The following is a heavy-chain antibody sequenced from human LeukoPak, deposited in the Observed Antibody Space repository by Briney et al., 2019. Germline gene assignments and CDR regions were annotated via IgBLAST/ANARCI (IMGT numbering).Heavy chain of an antibody. CDR1: GYTFTGYY. CDR2: INPNSGGT. Sequence: GASVKVSCKASGYTFTGYYMHWVRQAPGQGLEWMGWINPNSGGTNYAQKFQGRVTMTRDTSISTAYMELSRLRSDDTAVYYCARGVGAAGGRDPHYYYYYMDVWGKGTTVTVSS. J-gene: IGHJ6*03. D-gene: IGHD6-13*01. CDR3: ARGVGAAGGRDPHYYYYYMDV. V-gene: IGHV1-2*02.